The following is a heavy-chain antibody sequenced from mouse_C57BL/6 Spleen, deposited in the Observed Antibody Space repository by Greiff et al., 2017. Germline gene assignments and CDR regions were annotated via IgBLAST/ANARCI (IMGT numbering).Heavy chain of an antibody. D-gene: IGHD2-4*01. CDR3: TRLYDYDRYFDY. CDR1: GYTFTDYE. J-gene: IGHJ2*01. CDR2: IDPETGGT. Sequence: VQLQQSGAELVRPGASVTLSCKASGYTFTDYEMHWVKQTPVHGLEWIGAIDPETGGTAYNQKFKGKAILTADKSSSTAYMELRSLTSEDSAVYYCTRLYDYDRYFDYWGQGTTLTVSS. V-gene: IGHV1-15*01.